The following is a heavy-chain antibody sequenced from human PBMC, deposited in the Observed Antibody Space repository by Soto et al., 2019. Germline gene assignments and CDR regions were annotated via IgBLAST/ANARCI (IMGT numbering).Heavy chain of an antibody. CDR1: GGTFSSYA. CDR3: ASSPLQDLRFLEWYRSDY. J-gene: IGHJ4*02. V-gene: IGHV1-69*13. CDR2: IIPIFGTA. D-gene: IGHD3-3*01. Sequence: VASVKVSCKASGGTFSSYAISWVRQAPGQGLEWMGGIIPIFGTANYAQKFQGRVTITADESTSTAYMELSSLRSEDTAVYYCASSPLQDLRFLEWYRSDYWRQGTLVTVSS.